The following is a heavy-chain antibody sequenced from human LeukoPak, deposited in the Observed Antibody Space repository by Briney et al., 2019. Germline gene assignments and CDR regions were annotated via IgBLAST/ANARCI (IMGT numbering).Heavy chain of an antibody. D-gene: IGHD3-22*01. CDR2: ISGSGGST. V-gene: IGHV3-23*01. Sequence: PGGSLRLSCAASGFTFSRYAMSWVRQAPGKGLEWVSAISGSGGSTYYADSVKGRFTISRDNSKNTLYLQMNSLRAEDTAVYYCAKDPGDSSGYYYANWYFDLWGRGTLVTVSS. J-gene: IGHJ2*01. CDR3: AKDPGDSSGYYYANWYFDL. CDR1: GFTFSRYA.